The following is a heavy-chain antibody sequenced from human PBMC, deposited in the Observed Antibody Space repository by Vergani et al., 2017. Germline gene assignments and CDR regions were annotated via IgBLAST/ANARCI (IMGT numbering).Heavy chain of an antibody. J-gene: IGHJ2*01. V-gene: IGHV1-2*02. D-gene: IGHD3-3*01. CDR2: INPNSGGT. CDR1: GYTFTGYY. CDR3: ARGRKYDFWSGWYFDL. Sequence: QVQLVQSGAEVKKPGASVKVSCKASGYTFTGYYMHWVRQAPGQGLEWLGWINPNSGGTNYAQKFQGKVTMTRDTSISTAYMELSRLRSYDTAVYYCARGRKYDFWSGWYFDLWGRGTLVTVSS.